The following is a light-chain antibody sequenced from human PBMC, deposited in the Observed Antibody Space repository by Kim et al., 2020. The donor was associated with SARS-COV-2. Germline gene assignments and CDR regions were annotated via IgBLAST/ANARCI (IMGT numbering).Light chain of an antibody. Sequence: SYELTQPPSVSVYPGQTAGITCSGDKLGDEYVSWYLQKPGQSPVLVMYQNINPPSGIPERFSGSKSRNTATLTISGTLPMDEADYFCQAWDSYTADVVFG. J-gene: IGLJ1*01. CDR1: KLGDEY. V-gene: IGLV3-1*01. CDR2: QNI. CDR3: QAWDSYTADVV.